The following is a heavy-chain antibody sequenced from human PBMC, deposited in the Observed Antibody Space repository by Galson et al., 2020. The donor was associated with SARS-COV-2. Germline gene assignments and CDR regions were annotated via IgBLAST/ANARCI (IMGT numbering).Heavy chain of an antibody. J-gene: IGHJ2*01. CDR2: ISAYNGNT. CDR1: GYTFTSYG. V-gene: IGHV1-18*01. Sequence: ASVKVSCKASGYTFTSYGISWVRQAPGQGLEWMGWISAYNGNTNYAQKLQGRVTMTTDTSTSTAYMELRSLRSDDTAVYYCARSIVVVPAAMASEWYFDLWGRGTLVTVSS. CDR3: ARSIVVVPAAMASEWYFDL. D-gene: IGHD2-2*01.